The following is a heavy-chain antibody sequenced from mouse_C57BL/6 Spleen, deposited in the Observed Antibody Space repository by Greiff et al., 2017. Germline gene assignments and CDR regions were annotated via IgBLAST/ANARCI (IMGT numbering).Heavy chain of an antibody. CDR3: ARGSPPYYDYDVFAY. V-gene: IGHV1-81*01. CDR1: GYTFTSYG. CDR2: IYPRSGNT. Sequence: VMLVESGAELARPGASVKMSCKASGYTFTSYGISWVKQRTGQGLEWIGEIYPRSGNTYYNEKFKGKATLTADTSSSTAYMELRSLTSEDSAVFFCARGSPPYYDYDVFAYWGQGTLVTVSA. D-gene: IGHD2-4*01. J-gene: IGHJ3*01.